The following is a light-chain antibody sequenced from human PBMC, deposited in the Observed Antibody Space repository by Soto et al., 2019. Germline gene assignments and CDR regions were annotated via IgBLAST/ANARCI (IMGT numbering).Light chain of an antibody. CDR1: QGISSF. V-gene: IGKV1-9*01. Sequence: IQLTQSPSSLSASVGDRVTITCRASQGISSFLAWYQQKPGKAPKLLIYGASTLQSGVPSRFSGSGSGTDFTLTLGSLQHEDFATYYCQQLNSFPIPFGPGTKVDIK. J-gene: IGKJ3*01. CDR3: QQLNSFPIP. CDR2: GAS.